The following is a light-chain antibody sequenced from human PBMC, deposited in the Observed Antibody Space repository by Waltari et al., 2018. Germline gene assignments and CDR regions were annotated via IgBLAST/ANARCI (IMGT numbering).Light chain of an antibody. CDR1: TSDIGYYKY. J-gene: IGLJ1*01. CDR3: SSYSISSNYFV. Sequence: QSALTQPASVSGSPGQSITISCTGPTSDIGYYKYVSWYQQHPGKAPKLIIYDVSHRPSGVSDRFSGSKSGNTASLTISGLRAEDEADYHCSSYSISSNYFVFGTGTTVTVL. CDR2: DVS. V-gene: IGLV2-14*03.